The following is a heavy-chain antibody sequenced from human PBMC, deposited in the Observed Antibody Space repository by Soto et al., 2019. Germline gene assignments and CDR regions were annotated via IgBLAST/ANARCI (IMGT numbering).Heavy chain of an antibody. V-gene: IGHV3-49*05. D-gene: IGHD6-13*01. J-gene: IGHJ4*02. CDR1: GFTFGDYA. CDR2: IRSKAYGGTT. Sequence: EVQLVESGGGLVKPGRSLRLSCTASGFTFGDYAMSWFRQAPGKGLEWVGFIRSKAYGGTTEYAASVKGRFTISRDDSKIIAYLQMNSLTTEDTAVYYCTRVYSSSWYLSATPDYWGQGTLVTVSS. CDR3: TRVYSSSWYLSATPDY.